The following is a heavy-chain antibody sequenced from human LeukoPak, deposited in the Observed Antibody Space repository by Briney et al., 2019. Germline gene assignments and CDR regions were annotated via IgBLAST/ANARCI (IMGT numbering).Heavy chain of an antibody. V-gene: IGHV3-21*01. CDR3: ARGLRYFDWLFATFDY. CDR2: ISSSSYI. Sequence: GGSLRLSCAASGFTFSSYSMNWVRQAPGKGLEWVSSISSSSYIYYADSVKGRFTTSRDNAKNSLYLQMNSLRAEDTAVYYCARGLRYFDWLFATFDYWGQGTLVTVSS. D-gene: IGHD3-9*01. J-gene: IGHJ4*02. CDR1: GFTFSSYS.